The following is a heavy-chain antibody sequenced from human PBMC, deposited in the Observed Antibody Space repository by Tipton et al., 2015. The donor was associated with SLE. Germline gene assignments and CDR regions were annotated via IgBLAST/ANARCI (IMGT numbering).Heavy chain of an antibody. CDR1: GGSISSGGYY. CDR2: IYYSGST. J-gene: IGHJ4*02. Sequence: GLVKPSETLSLTCTVSGGSISSGGYYWSWIRQHPGKGLEWIGYIYYSGSTYYNPSLKSRVSISVDTSKNQFSLNLSSVTAADTAVYYCARDTTGYLLSDYWGQGTLVTVSS. V-gene: IGHV4-31*03. D-gene: IGHD3-9*01. CDR3: ARDTTGYLLSDY.